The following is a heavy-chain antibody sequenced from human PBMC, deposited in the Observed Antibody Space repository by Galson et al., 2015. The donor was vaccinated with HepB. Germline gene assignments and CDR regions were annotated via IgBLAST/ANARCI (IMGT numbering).Heavy chain of an antibody. Sequence: SLRLSCAGSGFTFSSYAMSWVRQAPGKGLEWVSGISGSGGSTYYADSVKGRFTISRDNSKNTLSLQMNSLRAEDTAVYYCAKDHSSSAVAYYYYAMDVWGQGTTVTVSS. V-gene: IGHV3-23*01. CDR1: GFTFSSYA. CDR3: AKDHSSSAVAYYYYAMDV. CDR2: ISGSGGST. D-gene: IGHD6-13*01. J-gene: IGHJ6*02.